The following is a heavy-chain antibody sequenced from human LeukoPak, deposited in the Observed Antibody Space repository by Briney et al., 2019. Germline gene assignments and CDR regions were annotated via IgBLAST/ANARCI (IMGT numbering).Heavy chain of an antibody. Sequence: GGSLRLSCAASGFTFSSYWMHWVRQVPGRGLVWVSRVNSDGYSISYADSVKGRFTISRDNAKSTLYPQMNSLRAEDTAVYYCATSYRGKYRAFDTWGQGTMVTVSS. CDR3: ATSYRGKYRAFDT. CDR2: VNSDGYSI. CDR1: GFTFSSYW. J-gene: IGHJ3*02. V-gene: IGHV3-74*01. D-gene: IGHD1-26*01.